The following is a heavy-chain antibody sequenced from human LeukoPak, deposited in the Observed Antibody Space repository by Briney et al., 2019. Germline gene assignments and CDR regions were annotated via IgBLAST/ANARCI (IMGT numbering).Heavy chain of an antibody. D-gene: IGHD2-21*01. CDR3: ARHRLRGRVAVLYYFDY. J-gene: IGHJ4*02. CDR2: IYYSGST. Sequence: PSETLSLTCTVSGGSVSSGSYYWSWIRQPPGKGLEWIGYIYYSGSTNYNPSLKSRVTISVDTSKNQFSLNLSSVTAADTAVYYCARHRLRGRVAVLYYFDYWGRGTLVTVSS. V-gene: IGHV4-61*01. CDR1: GGSVSSGSYY.